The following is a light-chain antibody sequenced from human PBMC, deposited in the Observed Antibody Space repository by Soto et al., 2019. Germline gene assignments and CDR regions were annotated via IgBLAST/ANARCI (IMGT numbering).Light chain of an antibody. J-gene: IGKJ4*02. CDR1: QGIRSD. V-gene: IGKV1-6*01. CDR2: VAS. CDR3: LQYYNYPLT. Sequence: AIQMTQSPSSLSASVGDRVTISCRASQGIRSDLGWYQQIPGKAPKLLIYVASRLQSGVPSRFSGSGSGTDFTLTISSLQPEDFATYYCLQYYNYPLTFGGGTKVEIK.